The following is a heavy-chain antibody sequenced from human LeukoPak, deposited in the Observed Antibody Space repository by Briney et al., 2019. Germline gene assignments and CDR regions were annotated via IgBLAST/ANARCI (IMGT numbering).Heavy chain of an antibody. CDR2: IYNGDTA. D-gene: IGHD3-10*01. V-gene: IGHV3-53*01. CDR3: ARDGGSGSPHLSYSYYGMDV. CDR1: GFTVSITY. Sequence: PGGSLRLFHAASGFTVSITYMIWVRQAPGKGLVWVSFIYNGDTAYYADAVKGPFTISRDSSKNTLYLQINSLRVEDTAVYYCARDGGSGSPHLSYSYYGMDVWGQGTTVTVSS. J-gene: IGHJ6*02.